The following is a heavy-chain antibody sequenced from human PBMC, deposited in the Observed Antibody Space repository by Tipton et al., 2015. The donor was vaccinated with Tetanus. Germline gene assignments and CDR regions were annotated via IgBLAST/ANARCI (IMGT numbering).Heavy chain of an antibody. CDR3: AREWTSTVTSKYDY. J-gene: IGHJ4*02. CDR2: ISYDGSKN. V-gene: IGHV3-30*04. D-gene: IGHD4-17*01. CDR1: GVAFSSFA. Sequence: SLRLSCAASGVAFSSFAMHWVRQAPGKGLEWVAVISYDGSKNNYADSVKGRFTISRDNSKNMLYLQMNSLTTEETAVYYCAREWTSTVTSKYDYWGQGTLVTVSS.